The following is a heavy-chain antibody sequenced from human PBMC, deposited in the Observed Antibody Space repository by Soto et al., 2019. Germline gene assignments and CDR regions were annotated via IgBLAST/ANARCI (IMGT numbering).Heavy chain of an antibody. CDR2: ISNGGDVA. D-gene: IGHD3-16*01. J-gene: IGHJ4*02. V-gene: IGHV3-11*01. CDR3: ARGASYGWGFDY. Sequence: PGGSLRLSCAASGFTFSAYYMSWIRQAPGKGLEWLSYISNGGDVAYYADSVRGRFTISRDDAKNSLFLQINSPTAEDTAVYYCARGASYGWGFDYWGQGTLVPVSS. CDR1: GFTFSAYY.